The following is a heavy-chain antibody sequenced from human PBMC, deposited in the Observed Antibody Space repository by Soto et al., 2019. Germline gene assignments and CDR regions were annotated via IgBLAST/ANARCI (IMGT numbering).Heavy chain of an antibody. V-gene: IGHV4-30-4*01. Sequence: SETLSLTFTVSGGSISSGDYYWSCIRQPPGKGLEWIGYIYYSGSTYYNPSLKSRVTISVDTSKNQFSLKLGSVTAADTAVYYCARVYDFWSGPYYFGYWGQGTLVTVSS. J-gene: IGHJ4*02. CDR1: GGSISSGDYY. CDR2: IYYSGST. D-gene: IGHD3-3*01. CDR3: ARVYDFWSGPYYFGY.